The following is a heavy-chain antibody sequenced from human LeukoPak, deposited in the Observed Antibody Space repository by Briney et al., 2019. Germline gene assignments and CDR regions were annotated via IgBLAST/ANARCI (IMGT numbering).Heavy chain of an antibody. CDR1: GFTFSNYA. CDR2: VSYDGGNE. V-gene: IGHV3-30*04. Sequence: GGSLRLSCAASGFTFSNYAIHWVRQAPGKGLKWVAVVSYDGGNEYYADSVKGRFTISRDNSKNTLYLQMNSLRAEDTAVYYCARDRERYYYFGMDVWGKGTTVTVSS. CDR3: ARDRERYYYFGMDV. J-gene: IGHJ6*04.